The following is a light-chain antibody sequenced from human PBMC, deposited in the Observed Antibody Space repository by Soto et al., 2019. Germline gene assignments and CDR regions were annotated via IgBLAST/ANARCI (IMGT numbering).Light chain of an antibody. V-gene: IGLV2-14*01. Sequence: QSALTQPASVSGSPGQSITISCTGTSSDVGGYNYVSWYQQHPGKAPKLMIYEVSNRPSGVSNRFSGSKSGNTASLTISGSQAEDEADYYCSSYTSNSTHVVFGGGTKLTVL. CDR1: SSDVGGYNY. J-gene: IGLJ2*01. CDR3: SSYTSNSTHVV. CDR2: EVS.